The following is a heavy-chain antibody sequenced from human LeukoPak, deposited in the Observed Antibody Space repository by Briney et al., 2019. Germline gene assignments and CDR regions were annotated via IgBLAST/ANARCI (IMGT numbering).Heavy chain of an antibody. CDR3: AKRAQYYFDY. CDR2: VSYDETNK. J-gene: IGHJ4*02. CDR1: GFTFSSYD. V-gene: IGHV3-30*18. Sequence: GGSLRLSCAASGFTFSSYDMHWVRQAPGKGLEWVAVVSYDETNKYYAESVKGRFTISRDNSKSTLYLQMITLRADDTAVYYCAKRAQYYFDYWGKGTLITVSS.